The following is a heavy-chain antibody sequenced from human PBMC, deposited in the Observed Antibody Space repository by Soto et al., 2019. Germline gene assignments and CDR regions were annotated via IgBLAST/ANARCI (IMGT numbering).Heavy chain of an antibody. V-gene: IGHV3-21*01. CDR3: ARDIVVVVAATSGAFDI. CDR2: ISSSSSYI. D-gene: IGHD2-15*01. Sequence: PGGSLRLSCAASGLTFSSYSMNWVRQAPGKGLEWVSSISSSSSYIYYADSVKGRFTISRDNAKNSLYLQMNSLRAEDTAVYYCARDIVVVVAATSGAFDIWGQGTMVTVSS. CDR1: GLTFSSYS. J-gene: IGHJ3*02.